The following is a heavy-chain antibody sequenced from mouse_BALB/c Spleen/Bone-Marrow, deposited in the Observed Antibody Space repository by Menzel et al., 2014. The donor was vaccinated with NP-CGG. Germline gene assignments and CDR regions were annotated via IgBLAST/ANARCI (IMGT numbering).Heavy chain of an antibody. CDR2: ISYSGNA. J-gene: IGHJ2*01. V-gene: IGHV3-8*02. CDR1: GDSITSSY. D-gene: IGHD1-2*01. CDR3: VRGNGYHFDY. Sequence: EVKLVESGPSLVKPSQTLSLTCSVTGDSITSSYWNWIRKFPGNKLEYMGYISYSGNAYYNPSLKSRISLTRDTSKNQYYLQLNSVTTEDTATYFCVRGNGYHFDYWGQGTTLTVSS.